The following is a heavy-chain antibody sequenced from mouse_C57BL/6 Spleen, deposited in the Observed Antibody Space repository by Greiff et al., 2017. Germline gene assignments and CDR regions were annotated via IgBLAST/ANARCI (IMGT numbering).Heavy chain of an antibody. CDR1: GFTFSSYG. D-gene: IGHD1-1*01. Sequence: EVKLMESGGDLVKPGGSLKLSCAASGFTFSSYGMSWVRQTPDKRLEWVATISSGGSYTYYPDSVKGRFTISRDNAKNTLYLQVSSLKSEDTAMYYCARLTTVVATVYYFGYWGQGTTLTVSS. CDR2: ISSGGSYT. CDR3: ARLTTVVATVYYFGY. V-gene: IGHV5-6*01. J-gene: IGHJ2*01.